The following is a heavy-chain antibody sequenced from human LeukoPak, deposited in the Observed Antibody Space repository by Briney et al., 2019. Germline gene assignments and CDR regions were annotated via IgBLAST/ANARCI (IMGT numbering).Heavy chain of an antibody. CDR2: ISNSGGST. CDR1: GFTFSSYG. Sequence: GGSLRLSCAASGFTFSSYGMSWVRQAPGKGLEWVSGISNSGGSTSYADSVKGRFTISRDNSKNTLYLQMNSLRAEDTAVYYCARDRGYYVFDYWGQGTLVTVSS. CDR3: ARDRGYYVFDY. V-gene: IGHV3-23*01. J-gene: IGHJ4*02. D-gene: IGHD3-22*01.